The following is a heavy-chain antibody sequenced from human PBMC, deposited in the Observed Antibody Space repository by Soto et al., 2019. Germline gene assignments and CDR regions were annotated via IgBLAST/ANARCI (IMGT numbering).Heavy chain of an antibody. Sequence: GGSLRLSCAASGFTFSNYWMHWVRQVPGKGLVWVSHINRDGSSIAYADSVKGRFTISRDNAKNTLYLQMNSLRAEDTAVYYCARNSEHLFDYWGQGALVTVSS. CDR2: INRDGSSI. CDR1: GFTFSNYW. CDR3: ARNSEHLFDY. V-gene: IGHV3-74*01. J-gene: IGHJ4*02.